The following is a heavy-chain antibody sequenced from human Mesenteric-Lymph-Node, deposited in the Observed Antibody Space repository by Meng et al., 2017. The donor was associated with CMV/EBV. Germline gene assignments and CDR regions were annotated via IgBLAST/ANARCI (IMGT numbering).Heavy chain of an antibody. J-gene: IGHJ4*02. CDR2: INSANGDT. CDR3: ARGPIVVVPAANGWYFDY. CDR1: YTFNAYA. D-gene: IGHD2-2*01. Sequence: YTFNAYAVHWVRQAPGQRLQWMGRINSANGDTKYSQKFQDRVTITRDTSASTAYMELSSLRSEDTAVYYCARGPIVVVPAANGWYFDYWGQGTLVTVSS. V-gene: IGHV1-3*01.